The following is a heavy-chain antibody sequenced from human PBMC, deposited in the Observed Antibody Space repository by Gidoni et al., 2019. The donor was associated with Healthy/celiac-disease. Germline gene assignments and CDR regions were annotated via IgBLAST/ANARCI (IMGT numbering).Heavy chain of an antibody. CDR3: SAGASGYYPGNP. V-gene: IGHV1-2*02. Sequence: QVQLVQSGAEVKEPGASVKVSCKASGYTFTDYYMHWVRQAPGQGLEWMGWINPNSGGTNYAQKFQGRVTMTRDTSISTAYMELSRLISDDMAVYYCSAGASGYYPGNPWGQGTLVTVSS. CDR1: GYTFTDYY. J-gene: IGHJ5*02. CDR2: INPNSGGT. D-gene: IGHD3-22*01.